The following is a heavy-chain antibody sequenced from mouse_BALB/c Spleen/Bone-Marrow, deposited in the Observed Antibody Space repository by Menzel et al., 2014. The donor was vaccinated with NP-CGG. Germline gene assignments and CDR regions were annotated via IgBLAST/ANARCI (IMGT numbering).Heavy chain of an antibody. CDR1: GYTFTSYW. V-gene: IGHV1-69*02. CDR3: ARDSITTVVATDY. J-gene: IGHJ2*01. Sequence: QVQLKQSGAELVKPGASVKLSCKASGYTFTSYWMHWVKQRPGQGLEWIGEIDPSDNYTNYNQKFKGKATLTVEKSSSTAYMQHSSLTSEESAVYYCARDSITTVVATDYWGQGTTLTVSS. CDR2: IDPSDNYT. D-gene: IGHD1-1*01.